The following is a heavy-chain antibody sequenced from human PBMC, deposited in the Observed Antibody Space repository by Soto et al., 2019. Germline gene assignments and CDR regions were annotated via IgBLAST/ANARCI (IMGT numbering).Heavy chain of an antibody. V-gene: IGHV3-33*01. Sequence: GGSLRLSCAASGFTFSSYGMHWVRQAPGKGLEWVAVIWYDGSNKYYADSVKGRFTISRDNSKNTLYLQMNSLRAEDTAVYYCAREVATSGWAARFDIWGQGTTVTVSS. D-gene: IGHD5-12*01. CDR1: GFTFSSYG. CDR2: IWYDGSNK. J-gene: IGHJ6*02. CDR3: AREVATSGWAARFDI.